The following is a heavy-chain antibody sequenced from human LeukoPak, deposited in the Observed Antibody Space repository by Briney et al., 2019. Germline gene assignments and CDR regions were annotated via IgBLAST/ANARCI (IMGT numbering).Heavy chain of an antibody. Sequence: GGALRLSCAPSGVTLSNDNMNCGRDAPGKGREWVSYISSRVSYTYYADSVKGRFTISRDNAKNSLSLQMNSLRAEDTDVYYCARLDAFDIWGQGTMVTVSS. CDR3: ARLDAFDI. CDR1: GVTLSNDN. J-gene: IGHJ3*02. CDR2: ISSRVSYT. V-gene: IGHV3-21*06.